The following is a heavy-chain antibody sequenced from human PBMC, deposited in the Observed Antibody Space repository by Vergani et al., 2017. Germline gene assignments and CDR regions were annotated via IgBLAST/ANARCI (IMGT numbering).Heavy chain of an antibody. D-gene: IGHD3-3*01. CDR1: GYTFTSYD. J-gene: IGHJ6*02. CDR2: MNPNSGNT. V-gene: IGHV1-8*01. CDR3: ARGLSLEWLFHGYGMDV. Sequence: QVQLVQSGAEVKKPGASVKVSCKASGYTFTSYDINWVRQATGQGLEWMGWMNPNSGNTGYAQKFQGRVTMTRNTSRSTAYMELSSLRSEDTAVYYCARGLSLEWLFHGYGMDVWGQGTTVTVSS.